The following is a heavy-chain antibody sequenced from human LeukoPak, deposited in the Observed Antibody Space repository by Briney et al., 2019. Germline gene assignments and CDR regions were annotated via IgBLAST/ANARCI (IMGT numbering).Heavy chain of an antibody. CDR1: GGSISTYY. J-gene: IGHJ3*02. CDR3: ARALRYCSGGSCDHDAFDI. CDR2: IYYSGST. D-gene: IGHD2-15*01. Sequence: PSETLSLTCTVSGGSISTYYWSWIRQPPGKGLEWIGHIYYSGSTNYNASLKSRVTISVDTSKNHFSLKLTSVTAADTAVYYCARALRYCSGGSCDHDAFDIWGQGTMVTVSS. V-gene: IGHV4-59*08.